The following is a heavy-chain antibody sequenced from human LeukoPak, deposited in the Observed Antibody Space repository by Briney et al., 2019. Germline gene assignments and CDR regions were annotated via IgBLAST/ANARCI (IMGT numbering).Heavy chain of an antibody. Sequence: SVKVSCKASGGTFSSYAISWVRQAPGQGLEWMGGSIPIFGTANYAQKFQGRVTITADESTSTAYMELSSLRSEDTAVYYCARGGRNTASYYYYYMDVWGKGTTVTVSS. CDR3: ARGGRNTASYYYYYMDV. CDR1: GGTFSSYA. D-gene: IGHD4-11*01. J-gene: IGHJ6*03. V-gene: IGHV1-69*13. CDR2: SIPIFGTA.